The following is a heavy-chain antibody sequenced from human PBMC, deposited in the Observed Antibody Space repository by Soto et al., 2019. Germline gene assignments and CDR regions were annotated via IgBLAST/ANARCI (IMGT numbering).Heavy chain of an antibody. D-gene: IGHD6-19*01. Sequence: SVKVSCKASGGTFSSYAISWVRQAPGQGLEWMGGIIPIFGTANYAQKFQGRVTITADKSTSTAYMELSSLRSEDTAVYYCARGNAAPRSIAVAGYNWFDPWGQGTLVTVS. CDR2: IIPIFGTA. CDR3: ARGNAAPRSIAVAGYNWFDP. CDR1: GGTFSSYA. V-gene: IGHV1-69*06. J-gene: IGHJ5*02.